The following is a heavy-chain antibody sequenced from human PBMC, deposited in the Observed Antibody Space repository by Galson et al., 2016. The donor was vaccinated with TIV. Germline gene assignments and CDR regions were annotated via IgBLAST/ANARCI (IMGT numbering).Heavy chain of an antibody. Sequence: SVKVSCKASGYTFTGYFMHWVRQAPGQGLEWMGWINPNSGGTNYAQKFQGRVTMTRDTSISTAYMELSSLISDDTAMYFCARAPTLMVATIYWYFDLWGRGTLVTVSS. J-gene: IGHJ2*01. CDR3: ARAPTLMVATIYWYFDL. V-gene: IGHV1-2*02. CDR1: GYTFTGYF. D-gene: IGHD5-24*01. CDR2: INPNSGGT.